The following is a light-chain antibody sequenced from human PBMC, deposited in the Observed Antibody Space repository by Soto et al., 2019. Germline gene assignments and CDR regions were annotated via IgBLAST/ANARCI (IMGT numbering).Light chain of an antibody. CDR1: ESISYW. J-gene: IGKJ2*01. CDR2: DAS. Sequence: DIQLTQSPSTLTASVGDRVTIGCRASESISYWLAWYQQKPGKAPKLLIYDASSLRSGVPSRFSGSGSGTEFTLTISTLQPDDVATYYCQQYDSYSKTFCQGTQLEIK. V-gene: IGKV1-5*01. CDR3: QQYDSYSKT.